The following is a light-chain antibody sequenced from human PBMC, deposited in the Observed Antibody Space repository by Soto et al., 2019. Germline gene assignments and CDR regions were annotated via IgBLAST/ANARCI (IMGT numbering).Light chain of an antibody. V-gene: IGLV2-14*01. CDR3: AAWDDSLDNYV. J-gene: IGLJ1*01. Sequence: QSALTQPASVSGSPGQSITISCTGTSSDVGSYNYVSWYQHHPGKAPRLMIYASSNRPSGVSHRFSGSRSGNTASLTISGLQSEDEADYYCAAWDDSLDNYVFGTGTKVTVL. CDR1: SSDVGSYNY. CDR2: ASS.